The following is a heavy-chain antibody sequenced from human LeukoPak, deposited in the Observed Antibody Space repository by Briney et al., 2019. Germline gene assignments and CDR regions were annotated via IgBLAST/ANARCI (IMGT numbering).Heavy chain of an antibody. V-gene: IGHV3-72*01. CDR1: GFTFSDHY. Sequence: GGSLRLSCAASGFTFSDHYMDWVRPAPGKGLEWVGRTRNKAHSYTTEYAASVKGRFTISRDDSNNSLYLQMNSLKTEDTAVYYCARSTVTIDYWGQGTLVTVSS. J-gene: IGHJ4*02. CDR3: ARSTVTIDY. CDR2: TRNKAHSYTT. D-gene: IGHD4-11*01.